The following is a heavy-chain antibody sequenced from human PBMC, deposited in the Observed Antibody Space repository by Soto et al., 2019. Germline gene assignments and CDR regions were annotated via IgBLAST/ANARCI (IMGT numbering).Heavy chain of an antibody. V-gene: IGHV3-48*03. CDR2: ISSSGSTI. CDR3: ARSHISARPPYWFDP. J-gene: IGHJ5*02. Sequence: EVQLVESGGGLVQPGGSLRLSCAASGFTFSSYEMNWVRQAPGQGLEWVSYISSSGSTIYYADSVKGRFTISRDNAKNSLYLQMNSLRAEDTAVYYCARSHISARPPYWFDPWGQGTLVTVSS. CDR1: GFTFSSYE. D-gene: IGHD6-6*01.